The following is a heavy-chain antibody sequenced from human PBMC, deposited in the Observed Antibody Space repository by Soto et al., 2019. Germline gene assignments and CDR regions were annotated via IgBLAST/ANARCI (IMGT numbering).Heavy chain of an antibody. Sequence: SLRLSCEASGLTCSAYGMHWVRQAPGKGLEWVATMSYDGTQKYFADTVKGRFTISRDNSKSILYLQMNSLTSENTALYYWVKAAHGNKSLCSLGAIGNYTFNIWGQGTTVTVSS. D-gene: IGHD3-10*02. CDR2: MSYDGTQK. CDR3: VKAAHGNKSLCSLGAIGNYTFNI. J-gene: IGHJ6*02. V-gene: IGHV3-30*18. CDR1: GLTCSAYG.